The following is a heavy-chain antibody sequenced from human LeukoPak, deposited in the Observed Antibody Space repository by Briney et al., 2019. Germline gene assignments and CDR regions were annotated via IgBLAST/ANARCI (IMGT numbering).Heavy chain of an antibody. D-gene: IGHD3-22*01. V-gene: IGHV3-48*02. CDR2: ISSSSSTI. CDR3: ASSYDSSGYFPRSAFDI. Sequence: GGSLRLSCAASGFTFSSYSMDWVRQAPGKGPEWVSYISSSSSTIYYADSVKGRFTISRDNAKNSLYLQMNSLRDEDTAVYYCASSYDSSGYFPRSAFDIWGQGTMVTVSS. J-gene: IGHJ3*02. CDR1: GFTFSSYS.